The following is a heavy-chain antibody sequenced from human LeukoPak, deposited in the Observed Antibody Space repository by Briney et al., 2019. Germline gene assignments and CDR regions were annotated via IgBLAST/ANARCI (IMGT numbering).Heavy chain of an antibody. CDR3: ARAGYGSGSYYNGEYYYYGMDV. CDR1: GYTFTGYY. Sequence: ASVKVSCKASGYTFTGYYMHWVRQAPGQGLEWMGWINPNSGGTNYAQKFQGRVTMTRDTSISTAYMELSRLRSDDTAVYYCARAGYGSGSYYNGEYYYYGMDVWGQGTTVTVSS. D-gene: IGHD3-10*01. J-gene: IGHJ6*02. CDR2: INPNSGGT. V-gene: IGHV1-2*02.